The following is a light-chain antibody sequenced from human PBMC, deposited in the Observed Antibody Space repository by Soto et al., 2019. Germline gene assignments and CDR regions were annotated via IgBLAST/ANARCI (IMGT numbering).Light chain of an antibody. CDR2: EVS. Sequence: QSVLTQPASVSGSPGQSITISCTGTSSDFGDYDYVSWYLQHPGNFPKLMIYEVSNRPSGVSNRFSGSKSGNTASLTISGLQAEDEADYYCSSYTGSSTLVFGTGTKLTVL. CDR1: SSDFGDYDY. CDR3: SSYTGSSTLV. J-gene: IGLJ1*01. V-gene: IGLV2-14*01.